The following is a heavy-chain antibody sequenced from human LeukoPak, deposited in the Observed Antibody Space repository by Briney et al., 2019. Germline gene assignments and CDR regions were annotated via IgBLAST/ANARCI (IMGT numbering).Heavy chain of an antibody. CDR2: IWYDGSNK. CDR1: GFTFSSYG. D-gene: IGHD2-15*01. Sequence: PGGSLGLSCAASGFTFSSYGMHWVRQAPGKGLEWVAVIWYDGSNKYYADSVKGRFTISRDNSKNTLYLQMNSLTSEDTAVYYCTQGSGQYFDYWGQGTLVTVSS. CDR3: TQGSGQYFDY. J-gene: IGHJ4*02. V-gene: IGHV3-33*06.